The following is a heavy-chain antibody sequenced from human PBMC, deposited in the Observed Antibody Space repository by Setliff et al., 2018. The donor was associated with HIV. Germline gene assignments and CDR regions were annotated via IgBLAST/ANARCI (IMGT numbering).Heavy chain of an antibody. CDR2: IYESAYS. V-gene: IGHV4-59*01. Sequence: KPSETLSLTCIVPGGSMDNYYWNWVRQTPGKGLEWIGYIYESAYSHYTVSLRSRVTISMDPSKNQFSLTLRSVTAADRAVYYCARAQMHRGVVAWSLYYFDYWGQGALVTVSS. J-gene: IGHJ4*02. CDR1: GGSMDNYY. CDR3: ARAQMHRGVVAWSLYYFDY. D-gene: IGHD3-10*01.